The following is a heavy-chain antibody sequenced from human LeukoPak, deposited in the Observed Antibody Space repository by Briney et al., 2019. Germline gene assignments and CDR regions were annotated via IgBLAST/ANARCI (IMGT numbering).Heavy chain of an antibody. J-gene: IGHJ4*02. CDR1: GFTVSSNY. Sequence: GGSLRLSCAASGFTVSSNYMSWVRQAPGKGLEWFSVIYSGGSTYYADSVKGRFTISRDNSKNTLYLQMNSLRAEDTAVYYCARDQPYYYGSGSHYYWGQGTLVTVSS. V-gene: IGHV3-53*01. CDR2: IYSGGST. D-gene: IGHD3-10*01. CDR3: ARDQPYYYGSGSHYY.